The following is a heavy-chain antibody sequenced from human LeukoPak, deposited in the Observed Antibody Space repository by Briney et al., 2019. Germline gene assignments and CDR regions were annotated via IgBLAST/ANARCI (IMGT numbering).Heavy chain of an antibody. V-gene: IGHV3-48*03. CDR1: GFTFSSYD. J-gene: IGHJ4*02. CDR3: GVSGDSSPGY. CDR2: ISSSSSSK. Sequence: GGSLRLSCAASGFTFSSYDMWWVRQAPGKGLEWVSYISSSSSSKYYADSVKGRFTISRDNAKNSLCLQMNSLSVEDTAVYHCGVSGDSSPGYWGQGTLVTVSS. D-gene: IGHD2-15*01.